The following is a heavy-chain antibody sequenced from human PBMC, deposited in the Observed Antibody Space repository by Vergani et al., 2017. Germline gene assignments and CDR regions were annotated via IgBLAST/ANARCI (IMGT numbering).Heavy chain of an antibody. Sequence: EVQLVESGGGLVQPGGSLRLSCAVSGFTFSSYAMSWVRQAPGKGLEWVSAISGSGGSTYYADSVKGRFTISRDNSKNTLYLQMNSLRAEDTAVYYCAKDRITIFGVVTNWFDPWGQGTLVTVSS. D-gene: IGHD3-3*01. J-gene: IGHJ5*02. CDR1: GFTFSSYA. CDR2: ISGSGGST. CDR3: AKDRITIFGVVTNWFDP. V-gene: IGHV3-23*04.